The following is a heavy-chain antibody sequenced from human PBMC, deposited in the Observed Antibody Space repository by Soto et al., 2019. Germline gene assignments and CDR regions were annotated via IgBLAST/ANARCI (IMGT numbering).Heavy chain of an antibody. V-gene: IGHV4-39*07. Sequence: SETLSLTCTVSGGSISSGGYYWTWIRQPPWTGLEWIGEINHSGSTNYNPSLKSRVTISVDTSKNQFSLKLTSVTAADTAVYYCARDKITGLFDYWGQGTLVTVSS. J-gene: IGHJ4*02. CDR3: ARDKITGLFDY. CDR1: GGSISSGGYY. D-gene: IGHD2-8*02. CDR2: INHSGST.